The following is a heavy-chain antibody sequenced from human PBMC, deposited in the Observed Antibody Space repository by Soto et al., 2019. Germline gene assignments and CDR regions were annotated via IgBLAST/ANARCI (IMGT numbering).Heavy chain of an antibody. V-gene: IGHV4-59*08. J-gene: IGHJ4*02. CDR2: IDHRGGT. CDR1: GGSLTTYY. CDR3: ASDDYADSGLGLDY. D-gene: IGHD4-17*01. Sequence: QVQLEESGPRLVKPSETLSLRCTVSGGSLTTYYWNWVRQSPGKGLEWIGNIDHRGGTTYSPSFKSRVTMSVDTSKNQFSLNLNSVTAADTAMYYCASDDYADSGLGLDYWGQGILVTVSS.